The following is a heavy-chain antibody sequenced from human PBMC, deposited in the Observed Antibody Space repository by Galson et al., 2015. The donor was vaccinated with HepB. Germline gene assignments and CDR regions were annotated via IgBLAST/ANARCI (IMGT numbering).Heavy chain of an antibody. Sequence: ALVKPTQTLTLTCTFSGFSLSTTAVAVGWIRQPPGKALEWLAIIYWDDDRRYSPSLKSRLSITKDTSRNQVVLTMTNMDPVDTATYYCAHRRALYNAETIVWSPWGQGTLVTVSS. V-gene: IGHV2-5*02. J-gene: IGHJ5*02. CDR1: GFSLSTTAVA. D-gene: IGHD1-7*01. CDR3: AHRRALYNAETIVWSP. CDR2: IYWDDDR.